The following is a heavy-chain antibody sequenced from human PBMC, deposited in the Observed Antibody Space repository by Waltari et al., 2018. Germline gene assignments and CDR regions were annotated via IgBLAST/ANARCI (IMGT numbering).Heavy chain of an antibody. CDR1: GGTFSSYA. D-gene: IGHD2-2*01. CDR2: IIPSLGIA. Sequence: QVQLVQSGAEVKKPGSSVKVSCKASGGTFSSYAISWVRQAPGQGLEWMGRIIPSLGIANYAQKFQGRVTITADKSTSTAYMELSSLRSEDTAVYYCAREYCSSTSCYDYWGQGTLVTVSS. J-gene: IGHJ4*02. V-gene: IGHV1-69*09. CDR3: AREYCSSTSCYDY.